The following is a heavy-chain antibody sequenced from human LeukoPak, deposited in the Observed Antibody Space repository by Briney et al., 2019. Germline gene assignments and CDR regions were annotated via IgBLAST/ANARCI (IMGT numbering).Heavy chain of an antibody. J-gene: IGHJ4*02. Sequence: PGGSLRLSCAAFGFTFSNAWMSWVRQAPGEGLGWVGRIKSTTDGGRTDYAEPVKGRFTISRDDSKNMLYLQMNSLKTEDTAVYCCTTDGSRYYDLLTGYSYFDYWGQGTLVTVSS. CDR3: TTDGSRYYDLLTGYSYFDY. D-gene: IGHD3-9*01. CDR1: GFTFSNAW. V-gene: IGHV3-15*01. CDR2: IKSTTDGGRT.